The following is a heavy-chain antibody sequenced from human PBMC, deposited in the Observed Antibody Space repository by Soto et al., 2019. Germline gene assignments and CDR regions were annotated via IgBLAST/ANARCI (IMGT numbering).Heavy chain of an antibody. Sequence: EVPLLESGGVLVQPGGSLRLSCAASGFTFSTYAMTWVRQAPGKGLEWVSSISGSGGRTYYADSVKGRFTISRDTSKNTLDLQTNSLRAEDTAVYYCAKAGDYHGSESYFPLDYWGQGTLVPVSS. CDR1: GFTFSTYA. V-gene: IGHV3-23*01. D-gene: IGHD3-10*01. CDR3: AKAGDYHGSESYFPLDY. J-gene: IGHJ4*02. CDR2: ISGSGGRT.